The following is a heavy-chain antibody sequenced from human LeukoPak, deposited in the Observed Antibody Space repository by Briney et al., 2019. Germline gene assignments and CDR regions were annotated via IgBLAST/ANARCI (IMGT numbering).Heavy chain of an antibody. J-gene: IGHJ3*02. V-gene: IGHV5-51*01. Sequence: HGESLKISCKGSGYSFTSYWIGWVRQMPGKGLEWMGIIYPGDSDTRYSPSFQGQVTISADKSISTAYLQWSSLKASDTAMYYCARWVNDYGDSGDAFDIWGQGTMVTVSS. CDR1: GYSFTSYW. D-gene: IGHD4-17*01. CDR2: IYPGDSDT. CDR3: ARWVNDYGDSGDAFDI.